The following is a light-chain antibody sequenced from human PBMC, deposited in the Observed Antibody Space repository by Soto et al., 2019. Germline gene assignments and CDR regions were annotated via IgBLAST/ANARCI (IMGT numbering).Light chain of an antibody. V-gene: IGKV3-20*01. CDR1: QSISSSY. Sequence: IVLTQSPGTLSLSPGEGATLSCRASQSISSSYLAWYQLKRGQAPRLLIYAASSRATGIPDRFSGSVSGTDFPLTISRLELEDFAVYYCQNYETSPGTFGQGTKVDIK. CDR3: QNYETSPGT. J-gene: IGKJ1*01. CDR2: AAS.